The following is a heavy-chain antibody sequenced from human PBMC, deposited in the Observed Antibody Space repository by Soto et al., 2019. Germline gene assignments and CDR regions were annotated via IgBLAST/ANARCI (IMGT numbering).Heavy chain of an antibody. D-gene: IGHD2-8*01. Sequence: QVQLVESGGGVVQPGRSLRLSCAASGFTFSSYGMHWVRQAPGKGLEWVAVISYDGSNKYYADSVKGRFTISRDNSKNTLYLQMNSLRAEDTAVYYCAKDLRVMVYADQGYYYYYGMDVWGQGTTVTLSS. CDR3: AKDLRVMVYADQGYYYYYGMDV. J-gene: IGHJ6*02. CDR2: ISYDGSNK. V-gene: IGHV3-30*18. CDR1: GFTFSSYG.